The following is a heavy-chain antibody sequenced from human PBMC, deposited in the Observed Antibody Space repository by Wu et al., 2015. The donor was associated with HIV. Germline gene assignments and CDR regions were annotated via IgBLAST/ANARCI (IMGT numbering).Heavy chain of an antibody. CDR2: INPSGGST. V-gene: IGHV1-46*01. CDR1: GYTFTSYY. D-gene: IGHD2-2*01. Sequence: QVQLVQSGAEVKKPGASVKVSCKASGYTFTSYYMHWVRQAPGQGLEWMGIINPSGGSTSYAQKFQGRVTMTRDTSTSTVYMELSSLRSEDTAVYYCARDICSSTSCSLPRVTTWGQGTLVTVSS. CDR3: ARDICSSTSCSLPRVTT. J-gene: IGHJ4*02.